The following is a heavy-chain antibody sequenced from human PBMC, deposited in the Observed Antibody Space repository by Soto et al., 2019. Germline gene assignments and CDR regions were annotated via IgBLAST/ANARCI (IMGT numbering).Heavy chain of an antibody. CDR2: ISYDGSNK. CDR3: ARDQGLGYCSSTSCYGDAFDI. D-gene: IGHD2-2*01. CDR1: GFTFSSYA. Sequence: GGSLRLSCAASGFTFSSYAMHWVRQAPGKGLEWVAVISYDGSNKYYADSVKGRFTISRDNSKNTLYLQMNSLRAEDTAVYYCARDQGLGYCSSTSCYGDAFDIWGQGTMVTVSS. J-gene: IGHJ3*02. V-gene: IGHV3-30-3*01.